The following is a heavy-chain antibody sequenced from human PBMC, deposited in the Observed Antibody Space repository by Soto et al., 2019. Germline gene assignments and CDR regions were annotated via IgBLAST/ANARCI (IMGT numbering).Heavy chain of an antibody. CDR1: GYTFTSYG. D-gene: IGHD6-13*01. CDR3: ARDTSSSSWYGGFDP. Sequence: QVQLVQSGPEVKKPGASVKVSCKASGYTFTSYGISWVRQAPGQGLEWMGWISAYNGKTNYGQKVQGRVTMTTDTSTNTVYLEVRSLRSDDTAVYYCARDTSSSSWYGGFDPWGQGTLVTVSS. V-gene: IGHV1-18*01. J-gene: IGHJ5*02. CDR2: ISAYNGKT.